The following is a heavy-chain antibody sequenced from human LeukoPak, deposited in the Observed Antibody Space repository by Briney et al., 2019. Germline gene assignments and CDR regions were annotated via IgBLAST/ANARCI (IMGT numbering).Heavy chain of an antibody. CDR3: ARGGRHDAFDI. J-gene: IGHJ3*02. CDR1: GFTFSTYS. V-gene: IGHV3-21*01. Sequence: PGGSLRLSCAASGFTFSTYSMNWVRQAPRKGLEWVSSISGSSSYIYYADSVKGRFTISRDNAKNSLYLQMNSLRAEDTAVYYCARGGRHDAFDIWGQGTMVTVSS. CDR2: ISGSSSYI.